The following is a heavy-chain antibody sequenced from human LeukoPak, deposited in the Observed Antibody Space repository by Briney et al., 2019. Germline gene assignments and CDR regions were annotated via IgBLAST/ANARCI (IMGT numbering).Heavy chain of an antibody. D-gene: IGHD5-18*01. V-gene: IGHV3-20*04. CDR2: INWNGGST. CDR1: GFTFSSYA. Sequence: GGSLRLSCAASGFTFSSYAMSWVRQAPGKGLEWVSGINWNGGSTGYADSVKGRFTISRDNAKNSLYLQMNSLRAEDTALYYCARDGYSYGYGYYYYYYYMDVWGKGTTVTVSS. J-gene: IGHJ6*03. CDR3: ARDGYSYGYGYYYYYYYMDV.